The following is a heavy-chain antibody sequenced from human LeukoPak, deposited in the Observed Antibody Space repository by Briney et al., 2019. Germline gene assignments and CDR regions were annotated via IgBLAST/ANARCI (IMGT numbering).Heavy chain of an antibody. CDR1: EFTFRKHW. Sequence: GGSLRLSCAPSEFTFRKHWMSWVRQAPGRGLEWVVNINEDGSEKYYVDSVKGRFTISRDNAKNSLYLQMDSLRIEDTAVYYCATNGRLLDYWGQGTLVTVSS. CDR2: INEDGSEK. D-gene: IGHD4/OR15-4a*01. J-gene: IGHJ4*02. V-gene: IGHV3-7*01. CDR3: ATNGRLLDY.